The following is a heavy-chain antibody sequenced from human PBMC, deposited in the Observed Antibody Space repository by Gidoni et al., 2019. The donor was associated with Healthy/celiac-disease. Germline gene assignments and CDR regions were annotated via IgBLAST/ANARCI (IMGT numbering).Heavy chain of an antibody. J-gene: IGHJ6*02. CDR1: GYTSTGYY. Sequence: QVQLVQSGAEVKKPGASVKVSCKASGYTSTGYYMHWVRQAPGQGLEWMGRINPNSGGTNYAQKFQGRVTMTRDTSISTAYMELSRLRSDDTAVYYCARDLPAVIVGDLVGYYYYYGMDVWGQGTTVTVSS. D-gene: IGHD2-15*01. V-gene: IGHV1-2*06. CDR3: ARDLPAVIVGDLVGYYYYYGMDV. CDR2: INPNSGGT.